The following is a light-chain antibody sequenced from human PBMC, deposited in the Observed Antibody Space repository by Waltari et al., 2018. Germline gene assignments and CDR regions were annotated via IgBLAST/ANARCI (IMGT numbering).Light chain of an antibody. CDR2: EVS. V-gene: IGLV2-23*02. CDR1: SSDVGSDNL. J-gene: IGLJ2*01. CDR3: CSYAGSRSVV. Sequence: QSALTQPASVSGSPGQSITISCTGTSSDVGSDNLVSWYQQHPGKAPKLMIYEVSKRPSGVSNRFSGSKSGNTASLTISGLQAEDEADYYCCSYAGSRSVVFGGGTKLTVL.